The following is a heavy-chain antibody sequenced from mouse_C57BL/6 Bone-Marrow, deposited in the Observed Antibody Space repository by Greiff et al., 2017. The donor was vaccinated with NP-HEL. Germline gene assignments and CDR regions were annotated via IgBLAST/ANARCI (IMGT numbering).Heavy chain of an antibody. CDR1: GFTFSSYA. J-gene: IGHJ1*03. CDR2: ISDGGSYT. Sequence: EVKLVESGGGLVKPGGSLKLSCAASGFTFSSYAMSWVRQTPEKRLEWVATISDGGSYTYYPDNVKGRFTISRDNAKNNLYLQMSHLKSEDTAMYYCARHYYGSSYDYWYFDVWGTGTTVTVSS. CDR3: ARHYYGSSYDYWYFDV. V-gene: IGHV5-4*03. D-gene: IGHD1-1*01.